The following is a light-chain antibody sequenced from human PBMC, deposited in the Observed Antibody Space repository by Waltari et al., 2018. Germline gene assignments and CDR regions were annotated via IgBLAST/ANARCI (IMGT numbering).Light chain of an antibody. CDR3: QQRSSWPRT. Sequence: EIVCTQSPATLSSSPGESTTLSCRASQGISSSLAWYQQKPGQAPRLLIYNASNRATGIPARFSGSGSETDFSLTISSLDPEDFAVYYCQQRSSWPRTFGQGTKVEI. CDR2: NAS. CDR1: QGISSS. J-gene: IGKJ1*01. V-gene: IGKV3-11*01.